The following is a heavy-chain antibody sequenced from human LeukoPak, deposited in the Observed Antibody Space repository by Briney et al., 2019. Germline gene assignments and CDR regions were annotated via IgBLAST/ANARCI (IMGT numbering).Heavy chain of an antibody. CDR3: AKQTGDY. CDR2: ISYDGSNK. J-gene: IGHJ4*02. V-gene: IGHV3-30*18. Sequence: PGGSLRLSCAASGFTFSSYGMHWVRQAPGKGLEWVAVISYDGSNKYYADSVKGRFTISRDNSKNTLYLQMNSLRAEDTAVYYCAKQTGDYWGQGTLVTVSS. D-gene: IGHD3-9*01. CDR1: GFTFSSYG.